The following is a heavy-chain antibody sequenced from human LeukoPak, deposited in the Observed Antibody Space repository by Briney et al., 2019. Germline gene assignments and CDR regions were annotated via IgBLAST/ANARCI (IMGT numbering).Heavy chain of an antibody. CDR3: AKAGPHRYGDWFDP. CDR1: GFTFSSYS. V-gene: IGHV3-21*04. J-gene: IGHJ5*02. D-gene: IGHD4/OR15-4a*01. CDR2: ITSSSYI. Sequence: GGSLRLSCAASGFTFSSYSMNWVRQAPGKGLEWVSSITSSSYIYYADSVKGRFTISRDNAKNSLYLQLNSLRAEDTALYYCAKAGPHRYGDWFDPWGQGTLVTVSS.